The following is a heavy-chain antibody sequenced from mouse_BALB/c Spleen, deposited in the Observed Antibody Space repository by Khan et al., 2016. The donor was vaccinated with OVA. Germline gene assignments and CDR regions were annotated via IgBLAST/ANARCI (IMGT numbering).Heavy chain of an antibody. Sequence: EVELVESGGGLVRPGGSLKLSCAASGFSFTSNTMSWVRQTPEKRLEWVATISSGSPYTYYPDSVKGRFTISRDNAKNTLYLQMSSLKSEDTAMYYCTRDGNYAHWYFDVWGAGTTVTVSS. D-gene: IGHD2-1*01. CDR1: GFSFTSNT. CDR3: TRDGNYAHWYFDV. V-gene: IGHV5-6-4*01. J-gene: IGHJ1*01. CDR2: ISSGSPYT.